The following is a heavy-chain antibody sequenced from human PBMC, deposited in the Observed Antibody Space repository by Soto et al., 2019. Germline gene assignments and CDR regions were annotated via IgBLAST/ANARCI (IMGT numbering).Heavy chain of an antibody. CDR3: AREANYPNWFDP. Sequence: EVQLVESGGGLVKPGGSLRLSCAASGFTFSSYSRNWVRQAPGKGLEWVSSISSSSSYIYYADSVKGRFTISRDNAKNSLYLQMNSLRAEDTAVYYCAREANYPNWFDPWGQGTLVTVSS. CDR2: ISSSSSYI. D-gene: IGHD1-7*01. J-gene: IGHJ5*02. CDR1: GFTFSSYS. V-gene: IGHV3-21*01.